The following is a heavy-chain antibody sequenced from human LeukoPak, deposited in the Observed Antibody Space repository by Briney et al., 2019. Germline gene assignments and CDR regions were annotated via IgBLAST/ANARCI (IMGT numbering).Heavy chain of an antibody. D-gene: IGHD1-26*01. V-gene: IGHV1-69*04. CDR1: GGTFSSYA. CDR3: ARAVVGATDEYYYYYGMDV. J-gene: IGHJ6*02. CDR2: IIPILGIA. Sequence: SVKVSCKASGGTFSSYAISWVRQAPGQGLEWMGRIIPILGIANYAQKFQGRVTITADKSTSTAYMELSSLRSEDTAVYYGARAVVGATDEYYYYYGMDVWGQGTTVTVSS.